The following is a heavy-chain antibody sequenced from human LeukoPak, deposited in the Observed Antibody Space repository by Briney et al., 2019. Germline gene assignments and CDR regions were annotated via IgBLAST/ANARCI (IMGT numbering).Heavy chain of an antibody. CDR2: ISYDGSNK. D-gene: IGHD2-15*01. CDR3: ARARVVVAARGRGSYFDY. V-gene: IGHV3-30-3*01. CDR1: GFTFSSYA. Sequence: PGGSLRLSCAASGFTFSSYAMHWVRQAPGKGLEWVAVISYDGSNKYYADSVKGRFTISRDNSKNTLYLQMNSLRAEDTAVHYCARARVVVAARGRGSYFDYWGQGTLVTVSS. J-gene: IGHJ4*02.